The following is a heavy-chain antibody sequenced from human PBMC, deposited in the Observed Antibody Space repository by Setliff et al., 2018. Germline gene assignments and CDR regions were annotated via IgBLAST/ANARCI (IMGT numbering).Heavy chain of an antibody. J-gene: IGHJ6*02. CDR3: ARGTLWFGEPYYGMDV. CDR1: GYTFTAYF. Sequence: GASVKVSCKASGYTFTAYFIHWVRQAPGQGLEWMGWVNPNNGDSNYAQQFQGWVTMTRDTSISTAYMEVRRLKYDDTAVYYCARGTLWFGEPYYGMDVWGQGTTVTVSS. V-gene: IGHV1-2*04. CDR2: VNPNNGDS. D-gene: IGHD3-10*01.